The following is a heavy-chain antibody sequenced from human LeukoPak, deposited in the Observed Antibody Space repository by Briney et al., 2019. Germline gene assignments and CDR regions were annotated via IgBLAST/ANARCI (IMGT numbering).Heavy chain of an antibody. D-gene: IGHD1-7*01. J-gene: IGHJ4*02. CDR1: GYTFTSYG. CDR2: ISAYNGNT. Sequence: ASVTVSCKASGYTFTSYGISWVRQAPGQGLEWMGWISAYNGNTNYAQKLQGRVTMTTDTSTTTAYMELRSLRSDDTAVYYCARDRGNWNSGNLPFDYWSQGTLVTVSS. CDR3: ARDRGNWNSGNLPFDY. V-gene: IGHV1-18*01.